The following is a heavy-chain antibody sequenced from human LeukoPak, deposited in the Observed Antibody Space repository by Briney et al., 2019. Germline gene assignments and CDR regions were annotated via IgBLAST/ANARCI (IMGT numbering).Heavy chain of an antibody. V-gene: IGHV1-2*02. CDR2: INPDSGGT. Sequence: ASVKVSCKASGYTFTAYYIHWVRLAPGQGLEWMGWINPDSGGTNYAQKFQGRVTMTRDTSISTAYMELTWLTFDDTAVYYCAGNNRGGYDLTYWGQGTLVIVSS. CDR3: AGNNRGGYDLTY. D-gene: IGHD5-12*01. CDR1: GYTFTAYY. J-gene: IGHJ4*02.